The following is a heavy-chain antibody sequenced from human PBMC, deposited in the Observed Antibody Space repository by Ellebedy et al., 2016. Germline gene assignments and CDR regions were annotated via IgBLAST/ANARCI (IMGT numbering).Heavy chain of an antibody. CDR2: IKHSGST. Sequence: SETLSLTXAVYGGSFSDYYWSWIRQPPGKGLEWIGEIKHSGSTNYNPSLKSRVSISGDTSKNQFSLKLSSVTAADTAVYYCARTYCSSTSCYYYMDVWGKGTTVTVSS. V-gene: IGHV4-34*01. J-gene: IGHJ6*03. CDR3: ARTYCSSTSCYYYMDV. CDR1: GGSFSDYY. D-gene: IGHD2-2*01.